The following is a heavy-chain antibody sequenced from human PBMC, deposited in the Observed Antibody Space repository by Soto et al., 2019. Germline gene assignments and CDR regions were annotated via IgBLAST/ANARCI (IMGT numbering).Heavy chain of an antibody. V-gene: IGHV3-23*01. CDR3: AKAQGSMLAGFGPFDI. Sequence: GGSLRLSCAASGFTFSGYDMSWVRQAPGKGLEWVSDISGSGGSTYYADSVKGRFTISRDNSKNTLYLQMNSLRAEDTAVYYCAKAQGSMLAGFGPFDIWGQGTRVTVSS. CDR2: ISGSGGST. J-gene: IGHJ3*02. D-gene: IGHD3-9*01. CDR1: GFTFSGYD.